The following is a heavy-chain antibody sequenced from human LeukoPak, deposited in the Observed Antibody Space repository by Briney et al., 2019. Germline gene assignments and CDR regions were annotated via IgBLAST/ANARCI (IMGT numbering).Heavy chain of an antibody. Sequence: GGSLRLSCAASGFTFSSYEMNWVRQAPGKGLEWVSSISSSSTYIYYAGSVKGRFTISRDNAKNSLFLQMNSLRAEDTAMYYCARDKGTEGLLPRGDWYFDLWGRGTLVTVSS. CDR2: ISSSSTYI. CDR3: ARDKGTEGLLPRGDWYFDL. J-gene: IGHJ2*01. CDR1: GFTFSSYE. D-gene: IGHD3-3*01. V-gene: IGHV3-21*01.